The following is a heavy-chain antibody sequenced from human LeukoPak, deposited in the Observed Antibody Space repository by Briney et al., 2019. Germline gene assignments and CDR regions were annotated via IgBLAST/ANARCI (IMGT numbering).Heavy chain of an antibody. V-gene: IGHV3-15*01. CDR3: TTLLSRNWGLPMDY. D-gene: IGHD3-16*01. Sequence: PGGSLRLSCAASGFTFRNAWMSWVRQAPGKGLEWAGHIKSKTDDGTIDYAAPVKGRFTISRDDSNKTLYLQMNSLKIEDTGVYYCTTLLSRNWGLPMDYWGQGTLVTVSS. CDR1: GFTFRNAW. J-gene: IGHJ4*02. CDR2: IKSKTDDGTI.